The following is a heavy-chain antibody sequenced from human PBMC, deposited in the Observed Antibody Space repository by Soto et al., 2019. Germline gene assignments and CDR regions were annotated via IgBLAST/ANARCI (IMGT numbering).Heavy chain of an antibody. D-gene: IGHD3-22*01. V-gene: IGHV3-21*01. J-gene: IGHJ4*02. CDR3: ARGPPGGVTMIVVPRDY. Sequence: ESGGGLVKPGGSLRLSCAASGFTFSTYSMNWVRQAPGKGLEWVSSISSSSSYIYYADSVKGRFTISRDNAKNSLYLQMNSLRAEDTAVYYCARGPPGGVTMIVVPRDYWGQGTLVTVSS. CDR2: ISSSSSYI. CDR1: GFTFSTYS.